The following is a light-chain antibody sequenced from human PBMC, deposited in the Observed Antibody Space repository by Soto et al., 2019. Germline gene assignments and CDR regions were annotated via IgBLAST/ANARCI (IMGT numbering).Light chain of an antibody. J-gene: IGLJ2*01. CDR3: SSYTDRHTVT. CDR2: DVS. Sequence: QSALTQPASVSGSPGQSITISCTGTGGDVGGHTSVSWYQQYPGKAPKLVIYDVSNRPSGISNRFSVSKSGNTASLTISGLQAEDEADFYCSSYTDRHTVTFGGGTKVTV. V-gene: IGLV2-14*03. CDR1: GGDVGGHTS.